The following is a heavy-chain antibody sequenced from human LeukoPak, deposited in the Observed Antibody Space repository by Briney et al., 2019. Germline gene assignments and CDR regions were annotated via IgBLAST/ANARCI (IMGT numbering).Heavy chain of an antibody. CDR3: ARGTFDISTGYLYYYGMDV. J-gene: IGHJ6*02. V-gene: IGHV4-34*01. D-gene: IGHD3-9*01. Sequence: PSETLSLTCAVYGGSFSGYYWSWIRQPPGKGLEWIGEINHSGSTNYNPSLKSRVTISVDTSKNQFSLKLSSVTAADTAVYYCARGTFDISTGYLYYYGMDVWGQGTTVTVSS. CDR1: GGSFSGYY. CDR2: INHSGST.